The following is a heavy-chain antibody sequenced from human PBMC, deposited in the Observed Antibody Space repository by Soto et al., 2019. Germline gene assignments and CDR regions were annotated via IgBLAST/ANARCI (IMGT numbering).Heavy chain of an antibody. Sequence: QLQLQESGPGLVKPSETLSLTCTVSGDSGGFISSSSYHWGWIRQPPGKGLEWIGNIYYSGSTYYDPSLKSLVTIYGYTSKNQCSLRLTSVTAADTAVYYCARHPPYGPLDYWGQGTLVTVSS. J-gene: IGHJ4*02. D-gene: IGHD4-17*01. CDR2: IYYSGST. CDR3: ARHPPYGPLDY. CDR1: GDSGGFISSSSYH. V-gene: IGHV4-39*01.